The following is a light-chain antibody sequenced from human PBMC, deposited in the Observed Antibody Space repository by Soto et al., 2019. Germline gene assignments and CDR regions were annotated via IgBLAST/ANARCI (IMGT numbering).Light chain of an antibody. V-gene: IGLV1-51*02. J-gene: IGLJ3*02. CDR1: YSNIGKNY. CDR2: EIN. CDR3: GAWDNSLRVVV. Sequence: QSVLTQPPSVSAAPGQKVTISCSGSYSNIGKNYVSWYQQFPGTAPKLLIYEINERPSGIPDRFSGSKSGTSATLGIAGLQTGDEADYYCGAWDNSLRVVVFGGGTKLTVL.